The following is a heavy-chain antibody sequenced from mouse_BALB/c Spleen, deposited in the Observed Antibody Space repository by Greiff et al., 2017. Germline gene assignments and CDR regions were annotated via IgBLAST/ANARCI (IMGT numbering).Heavy chain of an antibody. D-gene: IGHD2-4*01. J-gene: IGHJ4*01. V-gene: IGHV5-17*02. CDR3: ARGDDYDVEDYYAMDY. Sequence: EVQGVESGGGLVQPGGSRKLSCAASGFTFSSFGMHWVRQAPEKGLEWVAYISSGSSTIYYADTVTGRFTIPRDYPKNTLFLQMTSLRSEDTAMYYCARGDDYDVEDYYAMDYWGQGTSVTVSS. CDR1: GFTFSSFG. CDR2: ISSGSSTI.